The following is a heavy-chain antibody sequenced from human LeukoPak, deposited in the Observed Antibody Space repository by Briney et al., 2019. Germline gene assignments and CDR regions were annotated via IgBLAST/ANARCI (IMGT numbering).Heavy chain of an antibody. CDR1: GGTFSSYA. Sequence: SVKVSCKASGGTFSSYAISWVRQAPGQGLEWMGGIIPIFGTANYAQKFQGRVTITADKSTSTAYMELSSLRSEDTAVYYCARDVNKYCSGGSCYVMWGQGTLVTVSS. D-gene: IGHD2-15*01. V-gene: IGHV1-69*06. J-gene: IGHJ4*02. CDR3: ARDVNKYCSGGSCYVM. CDR2: IIPIFGTA.